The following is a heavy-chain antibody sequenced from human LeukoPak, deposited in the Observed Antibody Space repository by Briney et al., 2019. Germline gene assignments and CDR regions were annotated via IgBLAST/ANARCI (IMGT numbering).Heavy chain of an antibody. J-gene: IGHJ3*02. V-gene: IGHV1-2*02. Sequence: ASVKVSCKASGYTFTGYYMHWVRQAPGQGLEWMGWINPNSGGTNYAQKFQGRVTMTRDTSISTAYMELSRLRSDDTAVYYCARTEDTVVVVAAIGADAFDIWGQGTMVTVSS. CDR3: ARTEDTVVVVAAIGADAFDI. CDR2: INPNSGGT. D-gene: IGHD2-15*01. CDR1: GYTFTGYY.